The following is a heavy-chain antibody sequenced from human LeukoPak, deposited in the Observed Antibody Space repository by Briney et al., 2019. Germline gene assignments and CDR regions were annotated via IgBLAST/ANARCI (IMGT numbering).Heavy chain of an antibody. CDR2: INPNNGGT. CDR3: AREGVDWNHSVYYFDY. J-gene: IGHJ4*02. CDR1: GYTFTGYY. V-gene: IGHV1-2*02. Sequence: ASVKVSCKASGYTFTGYYMHWVRQAPGQGLEWMGWINPNNGGTNYAQKFQGRVTMTRDTSISTAYMELSGLRSDDTAVYYCAREGVDWNHSVYYFDYWGQGTLVTVSS. D-gene: IGHD1-1*01.